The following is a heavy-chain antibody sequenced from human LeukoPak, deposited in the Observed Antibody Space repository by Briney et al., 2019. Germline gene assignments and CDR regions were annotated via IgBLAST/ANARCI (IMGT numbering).Heavy chain of an antibody. D-gene: IGHD6-19*01. Sequence: GGSLRLSCAASGFTFSSYWMSWVRQAPGKGLEWVANIKQDGSEEYYVDSVKGRFTISRDNAKNSLYLQMNSLRAEDTAVYYCARIRRGWSQNWDYWGQGTLVTVSS. V-gene: IGHV3-7*01. J-gene: IGHJ4*02. CDR2: IKQDGSEE. CDR1: GFTFSSYW. CDR3: ARIRRGWSQNWDY.